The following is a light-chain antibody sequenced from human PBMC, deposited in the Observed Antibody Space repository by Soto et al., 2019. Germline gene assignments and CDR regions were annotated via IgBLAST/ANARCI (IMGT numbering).Light chain of an antibody. Sequence: DIQLTQSPSFLSASVGDRVTITCRASQGISSYLAWHQQRPGKAPKLLMYGASTLQSGVPSRFSGSASGTTFTLTIINLQPEDFATYYCQQLNNFPRTFGQGTKVE. J-gene: IGKJ1*01. CDR1: QGISSY. V-gene: IGKV1-9*01. CDR3: QQLNNFPRT. CDR2: GAS.